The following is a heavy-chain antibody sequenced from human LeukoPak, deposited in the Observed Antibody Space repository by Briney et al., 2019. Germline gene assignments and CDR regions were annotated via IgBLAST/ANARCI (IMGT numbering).Heavy chain of an antibody. J-gene: IGHJ4*02. V-gene: IGHV3-21*01. CDR1: GFTFNNYG. D-gene: IGHD6-19*01. Sequence: GGSLRLSCAASGFTFNNYGMSWVRQAPGKGLEWVSSISSSSSYIYYADSVKGRFTISRDNAKNSLYLQMNSLRAEDTAVYYCARVPIAVAGLFDYWGQGTLVTVSS. CDR3: ARVPIAVAGLFDY. CDR2: ISSSSSYI.